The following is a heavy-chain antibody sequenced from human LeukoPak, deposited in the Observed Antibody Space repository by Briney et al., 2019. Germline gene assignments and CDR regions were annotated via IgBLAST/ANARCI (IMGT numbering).Heavy chain of an antibody. V-gene: IGHV3-30*02. D-gene: IGHD1-1*01. CDR3: VKESLEGDT. CDR2: IMYDGSIK. CDR1: GFTSTNFG. Sequence: GGSLRLPCAASGFTSTNFGMHWVRQAPDKGLDWVAFIMYDGSIKFYADSVLGRFTISRDNSKNTLDLQMNSLRTEDTAVYYCVKESLEGDTWGQGALVTVSS. J-gene: IGHJ5*02.